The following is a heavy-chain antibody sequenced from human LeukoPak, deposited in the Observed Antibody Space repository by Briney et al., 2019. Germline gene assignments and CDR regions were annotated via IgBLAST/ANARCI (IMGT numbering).Heavy chain of an antibody. CDR1: GGSFSGYY. V-gene: IGHV4-34*01. CDR2: INHSGST. J-gene: IGHJ3*02. CDR3: ASGLYDYVWGSYRPDAFDI. Sequence: SETLSLTCAVYGGSFSGYYWSWIRQPPGKGLEWIGEINHSGSTNYNPSLKSRVTISVDTSKNQFSLKLSSVTAADTAVYYCASGLYDYVWGSYRPDAFDIWGQGTMVTVSS. D-gene: IGHD3-16*02.